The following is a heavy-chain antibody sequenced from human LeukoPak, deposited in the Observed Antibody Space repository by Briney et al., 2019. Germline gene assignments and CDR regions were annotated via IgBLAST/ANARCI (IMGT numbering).Heavy chain of an antibody. V-gene: IGHV1-46*01. CDR1: GYSFTNYY. CDR3: ARDGSTSWSPLDY. CDR2: MNPSGGST. Sequence: ASVKASCKASGYSFTNYYIHWVRQAPGQGLEWMGIMNPSGGSTNYAQNFQGRVTMTRDTSTSTDYMELSGLTSEDTAVYYCARDGSTSWSPLDYWGQGTLVSVSS. J-gene: IGHJ4*02. D-gene: IGHD1-1*01.